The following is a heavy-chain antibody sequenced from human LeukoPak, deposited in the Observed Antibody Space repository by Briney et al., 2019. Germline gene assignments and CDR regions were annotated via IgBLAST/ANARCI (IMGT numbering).Heavy chain of an antibody. Sequence: RSSETLSLTCAVYGGSFSGYYWSWIRQPPGKGLEWIGEINHSGSTNYNPSLKSRVTISVDTSKNQFSLKLSSVTAADTAVYYCARGARGYSYGSIDNWFDPWGQGTLVTVSS. D-gene: IGHD5-18*01. CDR3: ARGARGYSYGSIDNWFDP. J-gene: IGHJ5*02. CDR2: INHSGST. CDR1: GGSFSGYY. V-gene: IGHV4-34*01.